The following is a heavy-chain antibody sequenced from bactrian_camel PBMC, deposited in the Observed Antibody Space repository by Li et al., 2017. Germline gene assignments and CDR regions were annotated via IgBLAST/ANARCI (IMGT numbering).Heavy chain of an antibody. CDR2: IYTAGGAT. J-gene: IGHJ4*01. D-gene: IGHD6*01. Sequence: VQLVESGGGSVQAGGSLRLSCAASGYTYNSYCMGWFRQAPGKEREGVAAIYTAGGATFYADSVKGRFTISQDNAKTTVSLQMNSLKLEDTAMYYCAAGGSCRVVAGTPRYKYWNLGTQVTVS. CDR1: GYTYNSYC. CDR3: AAGGSCRVVAGTPRYKY. V-gene: IGHV3S40*01.